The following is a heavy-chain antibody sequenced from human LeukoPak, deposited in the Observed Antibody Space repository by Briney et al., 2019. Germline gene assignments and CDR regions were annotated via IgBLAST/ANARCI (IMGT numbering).Heavy chain of an antibody. Sequence: GGSMRLSCAASGFTFSSYSMNWVRQAPGKGLEWVSSISSSSYIYYADSVKGRFTISRDNAKNSLYLQMNSLRAEDTAVYYCAREKGASIAAAGTGWFDPWGQGTLVTVSS. CDR1: GFTFSSYS. V-gene: IGHV3-21*01. CDR2: ISSSSYI. J-gene: IGHJ5*02. CDR3: AREKGASIAAAGTGWFDP. D-gene: IGHD6-13*01.